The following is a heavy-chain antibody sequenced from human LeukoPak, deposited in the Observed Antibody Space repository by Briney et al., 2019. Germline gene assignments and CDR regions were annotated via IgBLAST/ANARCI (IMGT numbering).Heavy chain of an antibody. Sequence: SVKVSCKASGGTFSSYAISWVRQAPGQGLEWMGRIIPIFGTANYAQKFQGRVTITTDESTSTAYMELSSLRSEDTAVYYCARLTRYDFPGDWFDPWGQGTLVTVSS. CDR1: GGTFSSYA. V-gene: IGHV1-69*05. CDR3: ARLTRYDFPGDWFDP. D-gene: IGHD3-3*01. J-gene: IGHJ5*02. CDR2: IIPIFGTA.